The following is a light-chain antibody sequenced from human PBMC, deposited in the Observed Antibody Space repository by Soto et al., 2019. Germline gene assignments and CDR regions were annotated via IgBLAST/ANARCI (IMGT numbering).Light chain of an antibody. V-gene: IGKV1-39*01. CDR2: AAS. J-gene: IGKJ1*01. Sequence: DIQMAQAPSSLSASVGDRVTITCRASQSISSDLNWYQQKPGKAPKLLIYAASSLQSGVPSRFSGNGSGTDFTLTISSLQPEDFATYYCQQSYSTPPWTFGQGTKVEIK. CDR3: QQSYSTPPWT. CDR1: QSISSD.